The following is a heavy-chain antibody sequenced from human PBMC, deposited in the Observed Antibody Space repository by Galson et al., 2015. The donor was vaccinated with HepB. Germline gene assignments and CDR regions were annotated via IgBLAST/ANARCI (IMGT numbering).Heavy chain of an antibody. J-gene: IGHJ4*02. V-gene: IGHV3-74*01. D-gene: IGHD3-22*01. CDR2: INSDGSST. CDR1: GFTFSSYW. Sequence: SLRLSCAASGFTFSSYWMHWVRQAPGKGLVWVSRINSDGSSTSYADSVKGRFTISRDNAKNTLYLQMNSLRAEDTAVYYCARVGSLSGVVVIAYYFDYWGQGTLVTVSS. CDR3: ARVGSLSGVVVIAYYFDY.